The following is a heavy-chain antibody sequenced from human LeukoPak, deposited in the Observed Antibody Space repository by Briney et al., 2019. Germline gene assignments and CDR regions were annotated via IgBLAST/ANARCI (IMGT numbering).Heavy chain of an antibody. CDR1: GGSISSGSYY. V-gene: IGHV4-61*02. CDR2: IYTSGST. D-gene: IGHD3-22*01. J-gene: IGHJ5*02. CDR3: ASFNYYDSSGDDP. Sequence: PSETLSLTCTVSGGSISSGSYYRSWIRQPAGKGLEWIGRIYTSGSTNYNPSLKSRVTISVDTSKNQFSLKLSSVTAADTAVYYCASFNYYDSSGDDPWGQGTLVTVSS.